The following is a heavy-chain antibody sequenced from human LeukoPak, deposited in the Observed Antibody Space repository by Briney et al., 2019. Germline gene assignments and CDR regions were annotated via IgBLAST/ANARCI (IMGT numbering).Heavy chain of an antibody. Sequence: GASVKVSCKASGYTFTSYGISWVRQAPGQGLEWMGWISAYNGNTHYAQKLQGRVTMTTDTSTSTAYMELRSLRSDDTAVYYCAVYAPGYCSGGSCYSVIDYFDYWGQGTLVTVSS. CDR3: AVYAPGYCSGGSCYSVIDYFDY. V-gene: IGHV1-18*01. D-gene: IGHD2-15*01. CDR1: GYTFTSYG. J-gene: IGHJ4*02. CDR2: ISAYNGNT.